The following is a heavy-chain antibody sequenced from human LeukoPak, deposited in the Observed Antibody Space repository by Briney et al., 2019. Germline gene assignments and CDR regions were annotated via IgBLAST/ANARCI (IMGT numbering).Heavy chain of an antibody. CDR1: GYTLTDYY. D-gene: IGHD1-20*01. Sequence: ASVKVSCKASGYTLTDYYIHWVRQAPGQGLEWMGIINPSGGSTSYAQKFQGRVTMTWDMSTSTVYMELSSLRSEDTAVYYCARNYNLNFDYWGQGTLVTVSS. J-gene: IGHJ4*02. CDR2: INPSGGST. CDR3: ARNYNLNFDY. V-gene: IGHV1-46*01.